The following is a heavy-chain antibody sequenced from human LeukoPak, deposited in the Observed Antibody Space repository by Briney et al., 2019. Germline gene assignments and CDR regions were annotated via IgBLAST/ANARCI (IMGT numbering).Heavy chain of an antibody. V-gene: IGHV7-4-1*02. Sequence: ASVKVSCKTSGYTFTNYAMNWVRQAPGQGLEWMGWINPNTGNPAYAQGFTGRFVFSLDTSVSTAYLQISSLEAEDTAVYYCARAIMHLGELSLPSYWGQGTPVTVSS. CDR1: GYTFTNYA. CDR3: ARAIMHLGELSLPSY. D-gene: IGHD3-16*02. J-gene: IGHJ4*02. CDR2: INPNTGNP.